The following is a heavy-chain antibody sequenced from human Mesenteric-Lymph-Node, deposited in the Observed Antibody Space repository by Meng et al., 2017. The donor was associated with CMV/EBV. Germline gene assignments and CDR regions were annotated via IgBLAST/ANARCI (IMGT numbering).Heavy chain of an antibody. V-gene: IGHV1-2*02. CDR3: AKEYCTNGVCYIADDYFDY. Sequence: ASVKVSCKASMHTFTDYFMHWVRQAPGQGLESMGWINLKNGATTYAQKFQGRFTMTRDMSISTAYMALSRLTSDDTAVYYCAKEYCTNGVCYIADDYFDYWGQGTLVTVSS. J-gene: IGHJ4*02. CDR1: MHTFTDYF. D-gene: IGHD2-8*01. CDR2: INLKNGAT.